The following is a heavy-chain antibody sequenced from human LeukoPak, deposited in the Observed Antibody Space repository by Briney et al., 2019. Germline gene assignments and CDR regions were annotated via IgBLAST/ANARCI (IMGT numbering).Heavy chain of an antibody. CDR1: GFTLSDYY. CDR3: ARVGVYCSSTSCYHAFDI. CDR2: ISSSGSTI. D-gene: IGHD2-2*01. Sequence: PGGSLRLSCAASGFTLSDYYMSWIRQAPGKGLEWVSYISSSGSTIYYADSVKGRFTISRDNAKNSLYLQMNSLRAEDTAVYYCARVGVYCSSTSCYHAFDIWGQGTMVTVSS. V-gene: IGHV3-11*04. J-gene: IGHJ3*02.